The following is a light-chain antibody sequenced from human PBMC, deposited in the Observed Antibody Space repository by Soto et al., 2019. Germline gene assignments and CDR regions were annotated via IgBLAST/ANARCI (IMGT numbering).Light chain of an antibody. CDR3: CAYADTFYV. J-gene: IGLJ1*01. Sequence: QSALTQPRSVSGSPGQSVTISCTGTSSDVGGYKYVSWYQQKPGKAPKLIIYGVSRWPSGVPNRFSGSKSGNRASLTISGLQAEDEAIYYCCAYADTFYVFGTGTKVTVL. CDR2: GVS. CDR1: SSDVGGYKY. V-gene: IGLV2-11*01.